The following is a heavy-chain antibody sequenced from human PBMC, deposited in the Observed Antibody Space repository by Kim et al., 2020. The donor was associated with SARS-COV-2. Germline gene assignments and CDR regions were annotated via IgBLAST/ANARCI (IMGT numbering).Heavy chain of an antibody. CDR1: GDTFNAHP. V-gene: IGHV1-69*02. J-gene: IGHJ4*02. CDR3: ARGIGATGLAY. CDR2: ILPLLGIA. D-gene: IGHD6-13*01. Sequence: SVKVSCKTSGDTFNAHPMSWIRQAPGQGLEWMGRILPLLGIANYAQKFQGRVTVTADKSTATAYMELSGLTSDDTAVFYCARGIGATGLAYWGQGTLVTVSS.